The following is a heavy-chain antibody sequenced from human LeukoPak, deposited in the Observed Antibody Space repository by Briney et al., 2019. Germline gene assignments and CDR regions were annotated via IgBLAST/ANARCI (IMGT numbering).Heavy chain of an antibody. CDR3: ARGDSSSWFDY. Sequence: SETLSLTCTVSGDSIKYYWSWIRQPPGKGLEWIGEINHSGSTNYNPSLKSRVTISVDTSKNQFSLKLSSVTAADTAVYYCARGDSSSWFDYWGQGTLVTVSS. V-gene: IGHV4-34*01. D-gene: IGHD6-6*01. J-gene: IGHJ4*02. CDR2: INHSGST. CDR1: GDSIKYY.